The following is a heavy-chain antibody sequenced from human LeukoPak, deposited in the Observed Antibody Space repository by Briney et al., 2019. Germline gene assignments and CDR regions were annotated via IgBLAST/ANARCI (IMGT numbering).Heavy chain of an antibody. CDR1: GFTFSSYA. CDR2: ISYDGSNK. V-gene: IGHV3-30-3*01. Sequence: PGRSLRLSCAASGFTFSSYAMHWVRQAPGKGLEWVAVISYDGSNKYYADSVKGRFTISRDNSKNTLYLQMSSLRAEDTAVYYCARGYCSSTSCLGMDVWGKGTTVTVSS. D-gene: IGHD2-2*01. CDR3: ARGYCSSTSCLGMDV. J-gene: IGHJ6*03.